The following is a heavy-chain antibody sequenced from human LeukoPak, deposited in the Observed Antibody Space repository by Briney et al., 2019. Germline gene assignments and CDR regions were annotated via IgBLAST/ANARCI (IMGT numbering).Heavy chain of an antibody. CDR3: AKEAAIGDYFDY. CDR1: GFTFDDYA. D-gene: IGHD4-17*01. V-gene: IGHV3-9*01. J-gene: IGHJ4*02. Sequence: GGSLRLSCAASGFTFDDYAMHWVRQAPGKGLEWVSGISWNSGSIGYADSVKGRFTISRDNAKNSMYLQMNSLRAEDTALYCCAKEAAIGDYFDYWGQGTLVTVSS. CDR2: ISWNSGSI.